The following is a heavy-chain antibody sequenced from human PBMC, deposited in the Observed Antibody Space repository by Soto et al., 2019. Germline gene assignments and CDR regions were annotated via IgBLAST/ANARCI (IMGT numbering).Heavy chain of an antibody. J-gene: IGHJ4*02. D-gene: IGHD1-26*01. CDR1: GFTFSSYG. V-gene: IGHV3-33*01. CDR2: IWYDGSNK. Sequence: GGSLRLSCAASGFTFSSYGMHWVRQAPGKGLEWVAVIWYDGSNKYYADSVKGRFTISRDNSKNTLYLQMNSLRAEDTAVYYCARGREISYFDYWGQGTLVTVSS. CDR3: ARGREISYFDY.